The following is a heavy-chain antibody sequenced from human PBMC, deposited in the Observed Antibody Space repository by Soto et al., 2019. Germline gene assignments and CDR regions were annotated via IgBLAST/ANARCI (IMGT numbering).Heavy chain of an antibody. CDR2: INPSGGST. CDR3: ARGVGIAATGTGGWFDP. D-gene: IGHD6-13*01. Sequence: GASVKVSCKASGYTFSSYYMHWVRQAPGQGLEWMAIINPSGGSTSYAQKFQGRVTMTRDTSTSTVYMELSSLRSEDTAVYYCARGVGIAATGTGGWFDPWGQGTLVTVS. V-gene: IGHV1-46*01. J-gene: IGHJ5*02. CDR1: GYTFSSYY.